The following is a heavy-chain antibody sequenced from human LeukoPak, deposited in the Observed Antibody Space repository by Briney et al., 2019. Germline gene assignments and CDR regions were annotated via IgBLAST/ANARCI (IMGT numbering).Heavy chain of an antibody. V-gene: IGHV3-23*01. Sequence: GGSLRLSCAASGFTFSSYAMNWVRQAPGKGLEWVSGISASGGSTYYADSVKGRFTLSRDNSKNTLYLQMNSLRAEDTAVYYCAKAVGRPYYYMDVWGKGTTVTVSS. J-gene: IGHJ6*03. D-gene: IGHD3-10*01. CDR2: ISASGGST. CDR1: GFTFSSYA. CDR3: AKAVGRPYYYMDV.